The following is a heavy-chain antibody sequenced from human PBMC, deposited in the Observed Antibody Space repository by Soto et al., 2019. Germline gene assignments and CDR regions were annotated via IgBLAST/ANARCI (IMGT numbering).Heavy chain of an antibody. V-gene: IGHV1-18*01. CDR3: ARFGSAPYYYYGVDV. CDR2: VSGYTGNT. J-gene: IGHJ6*02. D-gene: IGHD3-10*01. CDR1: GYIFTNYD. Sequence: QVELVQSETEVKKPGASVKVSCKASGYIFTNYDITWVRQAPGQGLEWMGWVSGYTGNTKYAQKFQDRVTMTTDTSTSTFYMELRSLRSDDTAVYYCARFGSAPYYYYGVDVWGQGTTVFVSS.